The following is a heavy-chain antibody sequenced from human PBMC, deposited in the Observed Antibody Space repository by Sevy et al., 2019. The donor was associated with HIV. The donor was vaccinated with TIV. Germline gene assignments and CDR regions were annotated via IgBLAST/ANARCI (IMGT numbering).Heavy chain of an antibody. J-gene: IGHJ4*02. V-gene: IGHV1-2*02. CDR1: GSAISDYH. CDR3: TTVKGASRCSTSNCNILDS. D-gene: IGHD1-1*01. Sequence: ASVKVSCKASGSAISDYHIHWVRRAPGQGLEWVGWLNRNSGDSDLTQKFQGRLTLTKDTSINTEYTELTRLRLDDTAVYYCTTVKGASRCSTSNCNILDSWGQGTLVTVSS. CDR2: LNRNSGDS.